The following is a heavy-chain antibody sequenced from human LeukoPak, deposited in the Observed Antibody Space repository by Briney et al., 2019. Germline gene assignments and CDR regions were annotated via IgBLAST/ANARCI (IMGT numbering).Heavy chain of an antibody. CDR2: FSRGSNTI. J-gene: IGHJ4*02. V-gene: IGHV3-48*01. Sequence: GGSLRLSCVASEFTFSTYSMKCVRQAPGKGLECISYFSRGSNTIHYADSVKGRFTISRDNAKNSLYLQMNSLRAEDMAVYYCARRVGATYYFDWWGQGTLVTVSS. CDR3: ARRVGATYYFDW. CDR1: EFTFSTYS. D-gene: IGHD1-26*01.